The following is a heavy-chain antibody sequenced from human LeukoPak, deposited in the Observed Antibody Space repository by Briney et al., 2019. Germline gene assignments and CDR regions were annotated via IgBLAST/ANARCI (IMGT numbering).Heavy chain of an antibody. CDR2: IYYSGST. Sequence: SETLSLTCTVSGGSISSSSYYWGWIRQPPGKGLEWIGNIYYSGSTCYNPSLKSRVTILVDTSKNQFSLKLSSVTAADTALYYCAREHSISSVRFDYWGQGTLVTVSS. D-gene: IGHD6-6*01. CDR1: GGSISSSSYY. V-gene: IGHV4-39*07. CDR3: AREHSISSVRFDY. J-gene: IGHJ4*02.